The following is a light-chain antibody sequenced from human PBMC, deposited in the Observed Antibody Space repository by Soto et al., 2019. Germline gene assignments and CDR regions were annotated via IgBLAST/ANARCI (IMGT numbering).Light chain of an antibody. CDR3: HPFETCLPIT. V-gene: IGKV3-11*01. Sequence: SVVTVSLYQRERATLSCRASQSVRAYLAWYQQKPGQAPRLLIYDASNRATGIPARFSGSGSGTEFALAISSLYSEDFAVYYRHPFETCLPITFGQVTRLEN. CDR2: DAS. CDR1: QSVRAY. J-gene: IGKJ5*01.